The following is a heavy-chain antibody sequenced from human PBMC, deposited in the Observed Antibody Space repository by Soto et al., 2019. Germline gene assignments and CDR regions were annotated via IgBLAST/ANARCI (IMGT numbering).Heavy chain of an antibody. V-gene: IGHV1-3*01. J-gene: IGHJ3*02. CDR3: ARDLSLPGAFDI. D-gene: IGHD2-15*01. CDR1: GYTFTRYA. CDR2: INAGNGNT. Sequence: ASVKVSCKASGYTFTRYAMHWVRQAPGQRLEWMGWINAGNGNTKYSQKFQGRVTITRDTPASTAYMELSSLRSEDTAVYYCARDLSLPGAFDIWGQGTMVTVSS.